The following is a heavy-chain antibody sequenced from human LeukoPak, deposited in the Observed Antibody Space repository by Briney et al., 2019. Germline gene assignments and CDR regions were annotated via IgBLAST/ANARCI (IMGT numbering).Heavy chain of an antibody. V-gene: IGHV4-30-4*01. CDR3: AREYQGRTGFDI. D-gene: IGHD2-2*01. J-gene: IGHJ3*02. CDR1: GGSISSGDYY. CDR2: IYYSGST. Sequence: MSSETLSLTCTVSGGSISSGDYYWSWIRQPPGKGLEWIGYIYYSGSTYYNPSLKSRVTISVDTSKNQFSLKLSSVTAADTAVYYCAREYQGRTGFDIWGQGTMVTVSS.